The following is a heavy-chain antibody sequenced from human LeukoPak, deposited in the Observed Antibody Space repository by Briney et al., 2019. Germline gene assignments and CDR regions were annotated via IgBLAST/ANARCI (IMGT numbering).Heavy chain of an antibody. V-gene: IGHV7-4-1*02. CDR1: GYTFTSYA. CDR3: ARGPYHYDILTGPLY. Sequence: ASVKVSCKASGYTFTSYAMNWVRQAPGQGLEWMGWINTNTGNPTYAQGFTGRFVFSLDTFVSTAYLQISSLKAEDTAVYYCARGPYHYDILTGPLYWGQGTLVTVSS. CDR2: INTNTGNP. D-gene: IGHD3-9*01. J-gene: IGHJ4*02.